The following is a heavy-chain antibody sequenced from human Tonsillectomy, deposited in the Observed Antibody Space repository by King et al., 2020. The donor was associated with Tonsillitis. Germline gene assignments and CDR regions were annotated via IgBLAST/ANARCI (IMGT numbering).Heavy chain of an antibody. V-gene: IGHV4-4*07. CDR3: ARAGDSSAPQVVGDPSYYYYGMDV. D-gene: IGHD3-22*01. Sequence: VQLQESGPGLVKPSETLSLTCTVSGGSISSYYWSWIRQPAGKGLEWIGRMYTSGSTNYNPSLKSRVTMSVDTSKNQFSLKLSSVTAADTAVYYCARAGDSSAPQVVGDPSYYYYGMDVWGQGTTVTVSS. CDR1: GGSISSYY. J-gene: IGHJ6*02. CDR2: MYTSGST.